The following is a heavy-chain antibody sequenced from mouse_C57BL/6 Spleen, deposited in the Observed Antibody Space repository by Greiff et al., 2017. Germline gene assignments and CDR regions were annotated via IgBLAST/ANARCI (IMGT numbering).Heavy chain of an antibody. D-gene: IGHD2-2*01. CDR3: ARRVVTTTRDYAMDY. CDR2: ISSGSSTI. Sequence: DVQLQESGGGLVKPGGSLKLSCAASGFTFSDYGMHWVRQAPEKGLEWVAYISSGSSTIYYADTVKGRFTISRDNAKNTLFLQMTSLRSEDTAMYYCARRVVTTTRDYAMDYWGQGTSVTVSS. V-gene: IGHV5-17*01. CDR1: GFTFSDYG. J-gene: IGHJ4*01.